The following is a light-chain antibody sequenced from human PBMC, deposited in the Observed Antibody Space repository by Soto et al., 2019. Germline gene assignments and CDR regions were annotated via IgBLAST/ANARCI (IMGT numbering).Light chain of an antibody. Sequence: DIVMTQSPASLSASAGDRATLSCRASHSVSSRLAWYQQKPGQAPRLLIHGASTRDSGVPARFSGSGSGTEFTLTISSLQPEDFAVYYCQHDTNWPLTFGGGTKVEIK. J-gene: IGKJ4*01. V-gene: IGKV3-15*01. CDR2: GAS. CDR3: QHDTNWPLT. CDR1: HSVSSR.